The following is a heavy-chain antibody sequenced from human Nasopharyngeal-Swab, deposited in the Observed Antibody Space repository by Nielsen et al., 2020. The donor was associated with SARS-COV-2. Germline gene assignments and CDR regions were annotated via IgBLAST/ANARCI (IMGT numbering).Heavy chain of an antibody. V-gene: IGHV4-30-4*01. CDR2: IYYSGST. J-gene: IGHJ5*02. Sequence: SETLSLTCTVSGGSISSGDYYWSWIRQPPGKGLEWIGYIYYSGSTYYNPSLKSQVTISVDTSKNQFSLKLSSVTAADTAVYYCARGLTCSGGSCYSEWFDPWGQGTLVTVSS. D-gene: IGHD2-15*01. CDR3: ARGLTCSGGSCYSEWFDP. CDR1: GGSISSGDYY.